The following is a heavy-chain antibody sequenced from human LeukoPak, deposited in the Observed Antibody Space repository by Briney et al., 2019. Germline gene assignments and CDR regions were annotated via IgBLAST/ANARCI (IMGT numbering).Heavy chain of an antibody. CDR2: ISAYNGNT. CDR1: GYTFTSYG. D-gene: IGHD2-21*02. Sequence: ASVTVSCTASGYTFTSYGIGWVRQAPGQGLEWMGWISAYNGNTNYAQKLQGRVTMTTDTSTSTAYMELRSLRFDDTAVYYCARDSEYCGGDCYSVYWGQGTLVTVSS. CDR3: ARDSEYCGGDCYSVY. V-gene: IGHV1-18*01. J-gene: IGHJ4*02.